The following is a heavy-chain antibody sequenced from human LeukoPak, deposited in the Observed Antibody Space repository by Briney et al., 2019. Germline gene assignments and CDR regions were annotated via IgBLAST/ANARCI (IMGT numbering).Heavy chain of an antibody. D-gene: IGHD6-19*01. CDR1: GLPLEDYG. Sequence: GGSLRHSCSTSGLPLEDYGMSWVRQATGRGLEWVANIKQYGRETYYVDSVKGRFTISRDNAKSSLFLHMNSLRAEDTAVYYCARWGDTNGWYYFENWGQGTLVTVSS. CDR3: ARWGDTNGWYYFEN. J-gene: IGHJ4*02. CDR2: IKQYGRET. V-gene: IGHV3-7*01.